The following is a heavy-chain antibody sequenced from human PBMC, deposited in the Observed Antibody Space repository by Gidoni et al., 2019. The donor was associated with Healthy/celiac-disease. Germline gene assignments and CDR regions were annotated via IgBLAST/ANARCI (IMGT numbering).Heavy chain of an antibody. J-gene: IGHJ3*02. CDR2: ISGSGGST. CDR3: AKDPRAWPDAFDI. CDR1: GFTFSSYA. V-gene: IGHV3-23*01. Sequence: EVQLLESGGGLVQPGGSLRLSCAASGFTFSSYAMSWVRQAPGKGLEWVSAISGSGGSTYYADAVKGRFTISRDNSKNTLYLQMNSLRAEDTAVYYCAKDPRAWPDAFDIWGQGTMVTVSS.